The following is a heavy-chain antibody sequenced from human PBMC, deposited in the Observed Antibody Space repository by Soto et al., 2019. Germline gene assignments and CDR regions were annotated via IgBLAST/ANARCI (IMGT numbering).Heavy chain of an antibody. CDR2: MSWNRGSI. CDR1: GFTFDDFA. Sequence: GGSLRLSCVASGFTFDDFAMHWVRQAPGKGLEWVSGMSWNRGSIVYADSVKGRFTISRDNSKNTLYLQMNSLRAEDTAVYYCAKDRDSSGWYPRDYYYYGMDVWGQGTTVTVSS. V-gene: IGHV3-9*01. CDR3: AKDRDSSGWYPRDYYYYGMDV. J-gene: IGHJ6*02. D-gene: IGHD6-19*01.